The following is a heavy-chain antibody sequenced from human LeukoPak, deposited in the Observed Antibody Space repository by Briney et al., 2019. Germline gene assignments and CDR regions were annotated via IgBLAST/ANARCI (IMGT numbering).Heavy chain of an antibody. CDR2: ISNTT. V-gene: IGHV3-23*01. CDR3: ARVSNQIVAAGGY. CDR1: GFTFSSYA. J-gene: IGHJ4*02. Sequence: PGGSLRLSCAASGFTFSSYAMTWVRQAPGKGLEWVSSISNTTYYTDSVKGRFTISRDNSKNTLYLQMNSLRADDTAVYYCARVSNQIVAAGGYWGQGTLVTVSS. D-gene: IGHD6-25*01.